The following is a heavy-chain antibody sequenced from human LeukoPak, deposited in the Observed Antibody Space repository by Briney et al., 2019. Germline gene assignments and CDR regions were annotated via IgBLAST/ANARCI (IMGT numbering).Heavy chain of an antibody. CDR3: ARGFRGDVAAAPALDY. D-gene: IGHD6-13*01. CDR1: GGSISSGGYS. V-gene: IGHV4-30-2*01. J-gene: IGHJ4*02. CDR2: IYHSGST. Sequence: KPSETLSLTCAVSGGSISSGGYSWSWIRQPPGKGLEWIGYIYHSGSTYYNPSLKSRVTISVDTSKNQFSLKLSSVTAADTAVYYCARGFRGDVAAAPALDYWGQGTLVTVSS.